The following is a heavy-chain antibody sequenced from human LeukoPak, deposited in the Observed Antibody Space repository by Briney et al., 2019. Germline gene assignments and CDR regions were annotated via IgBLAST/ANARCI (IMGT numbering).Heavy chain of an antibody. D-gene: IGHD3-3*01. CDR2: INPNSGGT. CDR1: GYTFTGYY. CDR3: ARDSADYDFWSGPDY. J-gene: IGHJ4*02. V-gene: IGHV1-2*02. Sequence: ASVKVSCKASGYTFTGYYMHWVRQAPGQGLEWMGWINPNSGGTNYAQKFQGRVTVTMDTSISTAYMELSRLRSDDTAVYYCARDSADYDFWSGPDYWGQGTLVTVSS.